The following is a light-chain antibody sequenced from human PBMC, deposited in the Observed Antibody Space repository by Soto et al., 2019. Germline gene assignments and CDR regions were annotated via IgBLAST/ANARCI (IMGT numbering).Light chain of an antibody. J-gene: IGKJ1*01. CDR2: GAS. Sequence: IVLTQSPATLSLSQGERATLSCRASQSVSSSYLAWYQQKPGQAPRLLIYGASSRATGIPDRFSGSGSGTDFTLTISGLEPEDSAVYYCQQYGSPPWTVGQGTKVE. CDR3: QQYGSPPWT. CDR1: QSVSSSY. V-gene: IGKV3-20*01.